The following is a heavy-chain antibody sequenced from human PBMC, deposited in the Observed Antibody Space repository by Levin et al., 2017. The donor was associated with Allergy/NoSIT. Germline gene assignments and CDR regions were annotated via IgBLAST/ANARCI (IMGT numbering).Heavy chain of an antibody. CDR3: ASAPGVAEASDY. CDR2: ITGSGDST. D-gene: IGHD6-19*01. J-gene: IGHJ4*02. CDR1: GFTFSSYA. V-gene: IGHV3-23*01. Sequence: GGSLRLSCAASGFTFSSYAMSWVRQAPGKRLEWVSGITGSGDSTYYTDSVKGRFTISRDNSKNTLYLQMNSLRADDTAMYFCASAPGVAEASDYWGQGTLVTVSS.